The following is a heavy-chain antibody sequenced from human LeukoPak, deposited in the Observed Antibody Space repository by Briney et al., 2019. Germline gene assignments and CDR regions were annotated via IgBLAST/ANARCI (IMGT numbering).Heavy chain of an antibody. V-gene: IGHV4-39*01. D-gene: IGHD3-16*02. J-gene: IGHJ4*02. CDR2: IYYSGST. Sequence: SQTLSLTCAVSGGSISSSNHHWDWIRQPPGKGLEWIGNIYYSGSTYYNPSLKSRVTISVDTSRNHFSLRLSSVTAADTAVYYCARRLSGYTFDYWGQGTLVTVSS. CDR1: GGSISSSNHH. CDR3: ARRLSGYTFDY.